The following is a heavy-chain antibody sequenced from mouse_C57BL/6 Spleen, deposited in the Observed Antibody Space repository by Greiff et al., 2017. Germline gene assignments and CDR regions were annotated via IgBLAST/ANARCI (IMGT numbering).Heavy chain of an antibody. D-gene: IGHD2-4*01. CDR3: ARRDYDGAWFAY. Sequence: QVQLKQPGTELVKPGASVKLSCKASGYTLTSYWMHWVKQRPGQGLEWIGNINPSNGGTNYNEKFKSKATLTVDKSSSTAYMQLSSLTSEDSAVYYCARRDYDGAWFAYWGQGTLVTVSA. CDR1: GYTLTSYW. V-gene: IGHV1-53*01. J-gene: IGHJ3*01. CDR2: INPSNGGT.